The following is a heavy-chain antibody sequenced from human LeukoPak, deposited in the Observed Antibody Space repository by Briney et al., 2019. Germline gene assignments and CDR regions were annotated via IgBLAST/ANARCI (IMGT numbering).Heavy chain of an antibody. V-gene: IGHV3-48*03. CDR1: GFTFSNYE. CDR3: ARGLFDYLYYFDY. D-gene: IGHD5-12*01. Sequence: PGRSLRLSCAASGFTFSNYEMNWVRQAPGKGLELVSYISSSGSNLYNADSVKGRFTISRDNAKNSLYLQMNSLRAEDTAVYYCARGLFDYLYYFDYWGQGTLVTVSS. J-gene: IGHJ4*02. CDR2: ISSSGSNL.